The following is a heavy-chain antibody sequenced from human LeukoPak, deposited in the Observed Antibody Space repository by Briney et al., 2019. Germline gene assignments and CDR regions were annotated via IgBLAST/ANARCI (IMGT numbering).Heavy chain of an antibody. J-gene: IGHJ5*02. V-gene: IGHV1-3*01. CDR1: GNTFTSYA. CDR3: ARNYDIWTGYSWFDP. Sequence: ASVKVSCKASGNTFTSYAMHWVRQAPGQRLEWMGWINAGNGNTKYSQKFQGRVTITRDTSASTAYMELSSLRSEDTAVYYCARNYDIWTGYSWFDPWGQGTLVTVSS. CDR2: INAGNGNT. D-gene: IGHD3-9*01.